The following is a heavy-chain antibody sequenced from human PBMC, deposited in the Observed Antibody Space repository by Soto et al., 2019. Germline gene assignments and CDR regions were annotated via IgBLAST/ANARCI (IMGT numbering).Heavy chain of an antibody. CDR1: GYTFTSYG. CDR2: ISAYNGNT. CDR3: ARVPPGYYYYYMDV. V-gene: IGHV1-18*01. Sequence: ASVKVSCKASGYTFTSYGISWVRQAPGQGLEWMGWISAYNGNTNYAQKLQGRVTMTTDTSTSTAYMELRSLRSDDTAVYYCARVPPGYYYYYMDVWGKGTTVTVSS. J-gene: IGHJ6*03.